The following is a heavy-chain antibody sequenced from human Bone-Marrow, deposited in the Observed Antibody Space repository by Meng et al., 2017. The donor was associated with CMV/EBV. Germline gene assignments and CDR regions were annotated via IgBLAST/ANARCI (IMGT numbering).Heavy chain of an antibody. J-gene: IGHJ4*02. CDR2: IYYSGST. V-gene: IGHV4-39*07. Sequence: SETLSLTCTVSGGSISSSSYYWGWIRQPPGKGLEWIGSIYYSGSTYYNPSLKSRVTISVDTSKNQFSLKLSSVTAADTAVYYCARVLGLLLDYWGQGPLVTVSS. CDR1: GGSISSSSYY. D-gene: IGHD2-15*01. CDR3: ARVLGLLLDY.